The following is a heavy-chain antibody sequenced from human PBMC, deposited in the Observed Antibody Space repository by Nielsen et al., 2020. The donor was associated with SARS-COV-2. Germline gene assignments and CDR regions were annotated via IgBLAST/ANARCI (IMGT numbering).Heavy chain of an antibody. CDR1: GGSISSYY. D-gene: IGHD3-10*01. CDR3: ARDRVAYGSGSYCDY. J-gene: IGHJ4*02. V-gene: IGHV4-59*13. CDR2: IYYSGST. Sequence: SETLSLTCTVSGGSISSYYWSWIRKPPGKGLEWIGYIYYSGSTNYNPSLKSRVTISVDTSKNQFSLKLSSVTAADTAVYYCARDRVAYGSGSYCDYWGQGTLVTVSS.